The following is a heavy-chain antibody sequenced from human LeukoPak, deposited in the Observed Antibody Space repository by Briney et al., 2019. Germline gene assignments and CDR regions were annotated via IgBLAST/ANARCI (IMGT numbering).Heavy chain of an antibody. CDR2: MNPNSGNT. CDR1: GYTFTSYG. Sequence: RASVKVSCKASGYTFTSYGISWVRQAPGQGLEWMGWMNPNSGNTGYAQKFQGRVTMTRNTSIRTAYMELSSLRSEDTAVYYCARGPRNWGFDYWGQGTLVTVSS. CDR3: ARGPRNWGFDY. J-gene: IGHJ4*02. V-gene: IGHV1-8*02. D-gene: IGHD7-27*01.